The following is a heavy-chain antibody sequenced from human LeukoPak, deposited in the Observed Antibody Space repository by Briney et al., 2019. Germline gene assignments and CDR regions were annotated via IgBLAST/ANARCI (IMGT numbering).Heavy chain of an antibody. Sequence: PGGSLRLSCAASGFTFSSYSMNWVRQAPGKGLEWVSYISSSSSTIYYADSVKGRFTISRDNAKNSLYLQMNSLRAEDTAVYYCARDPVAVAGLIYFDYWGQGTLVTVSS. J-gene: IGHJ4*02. CDR1: GFTFSSYS. V-gene: IGHV3-48*04. CDR3: ARDPVAVAGLIYFDY. CDR2: ISSSSSTI. D-gene: IGHD6-19*01.